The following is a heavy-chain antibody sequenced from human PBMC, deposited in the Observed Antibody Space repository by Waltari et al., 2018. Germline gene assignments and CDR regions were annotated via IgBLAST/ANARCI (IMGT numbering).Heavy chain of an antibody. CDR3: ASVVVVAASRVWFDP. CDR1: GGSIRSYS. V-gene: IGHV4-59*01. J-gene: IGHJ5*02. CDR2: TYYSGST. D-gene: IGHD2-15*01. Sequence: QVQLQESGPGLVKPSETLSLTCTVSGGSIRSYSWRWIRQPPGKGLEWIGYTYYSGSTNYNPSLKSRVTISVDTSKNQFSLKLSSVTAADTAVYYCASVVVVAASRVWFDPWGQGTLVTVSS.